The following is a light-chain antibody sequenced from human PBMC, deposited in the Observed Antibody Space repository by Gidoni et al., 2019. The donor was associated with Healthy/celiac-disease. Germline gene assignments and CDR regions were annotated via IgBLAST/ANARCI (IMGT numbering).Light chain of an antibody. CDR2: DAS. J-gene: IGKJ1*01. V-gene: IGKV3-11*01. CDR1: QSVSSY. CDR3: QQRSNWWT. Sequence: EIVLTQSPATLSLSPGERATLSCRASQSVSSYLAWYQQNPGQAPRLLIYDASNRATVTPAWFSGSGSVTDFTLTISSLEPEDFAVYCCQQRSNWWTFGQGTKVEIK.